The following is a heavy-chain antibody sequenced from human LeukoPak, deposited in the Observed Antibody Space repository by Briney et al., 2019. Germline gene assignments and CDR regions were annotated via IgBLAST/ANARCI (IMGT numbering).Heavy chain of an antibody. CDR2: IIPIFGTA. Sequence: ASVKVSCKASGGTFSSYAISWVRQAPGQGLEWMGGIIPIFGTANYAQKFQGRVTVTRDTSTSTVYMDLSSLRSEDTAVYYCARAAVHYNSVMDVWGQGTTVTVSS. CDR3: ARAAVHYNSVMDV. CDR1: GGTFSSYA. D-gene: IGHD6-25*01. V-gene: IGHV1-69*05. J-gene: IGHJ6*02.